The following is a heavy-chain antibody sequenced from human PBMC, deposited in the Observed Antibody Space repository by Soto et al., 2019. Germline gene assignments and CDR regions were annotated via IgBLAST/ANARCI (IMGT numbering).Heavy chain of an antibody. CDR3: ATMPYYDFWSGPTAFDI. Sequence: GESLKISCEGSGYSFTSYWIGWVRQMPGKSLEWMGIISPGDSDTRYSPSFQGQVTISADKSISTAYLQWSSLKASDTAMYYCATMPYYDFWSGPTAFDIWGQGTMVTVSS. V-gene: IGHV5-51*01. CDR2: ISPGDSDT. D-gene: IGHD3-3*01. CDR1: GYSFTSYW. J-gene: IGHJ3*02.